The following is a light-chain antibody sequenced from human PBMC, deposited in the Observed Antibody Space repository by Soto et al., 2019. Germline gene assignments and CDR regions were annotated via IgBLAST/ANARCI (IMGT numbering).Light chain of an antibody. CDR1: QSISTF. Sequence: IHMTQSPSSLSASVGDRGTISCRASQSISTFLNWYQQKPGKAPKVLVYGASSLESGVPSRFSGSGSGTDFTLTISTLQREDSTTYYSQQSYSTPRTFGQGTKVDI. CDR2: GAS. V-gene: IGKV1-39*01. J-gene: IGKJ1*01. CDR3: QQSYSTPRT.